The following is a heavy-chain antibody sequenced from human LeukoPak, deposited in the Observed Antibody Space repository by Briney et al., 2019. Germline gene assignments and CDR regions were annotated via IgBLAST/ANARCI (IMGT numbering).Heavy chain of an antibody. CDR3: EHRYVAFDH. Sequence: SGPTLGKPTQTLTLTCTFSGFSLSTGGGVGWIRQPPGKALEGLAFIYWNDDKTYSPSLKTRLTITKDTSKTQVLLSMANMAPANTATYYCEHRYVAFDHWGQGNLVTVSS. CDR2: IYWNDDK. CDR1: GFSLSTGGG. J-gene: IGHJ4*02. V-gene: IGHV2-5*01. D-gene: IGHD3-10*02.